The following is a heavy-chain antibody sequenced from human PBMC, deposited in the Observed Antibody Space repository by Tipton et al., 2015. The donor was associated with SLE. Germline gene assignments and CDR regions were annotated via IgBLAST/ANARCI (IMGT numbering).Heavy chain of an antibody. D-gene: IGHD1-26*01. Sequence: QVQLVQSGAEVKKPGASVKVSCKASGYTFTSYGIIWLRQAPGEGLEWMGWISAHSGNTHYVQKLQSRVTMTTDTSTSTAYLELRSLRSDDTAVYYCARSEVGALGFFEYWGQGTLITVSA. CDR3: ARSEVGALGFFEY. J-gene: IGHJ4*02. CDR1: GYTFTSYG. CDR2: ISAHSGNT. V-gene: IGHV1-18*01.